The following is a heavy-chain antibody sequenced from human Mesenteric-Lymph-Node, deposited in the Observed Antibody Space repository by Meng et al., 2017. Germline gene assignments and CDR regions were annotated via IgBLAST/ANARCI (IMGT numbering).Heavy chain of an antibody. CDR3: ARGKQWLVDDY. CDR1: GGSISSYY. J-gene: IGHJ4*02. D-gene: IGHD6-19*01. CDR2: IYYSGST. V-gene: IGHV4-59*01. Sequence: GSLRPSCTVSGGSISSYYWSWIRQPPGKGLEWIGYIYYSGSTNYNPSLKSRVTISVDTSKNQFSLKLSSVTAADTAVYYCARGKQWLVDDYWGQGTLVTVSS.